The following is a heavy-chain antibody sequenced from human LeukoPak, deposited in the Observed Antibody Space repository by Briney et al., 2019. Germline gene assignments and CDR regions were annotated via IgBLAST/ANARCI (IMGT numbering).Heavy chain of an antibody. J-gene: IGHJ3*02. V-gene: IGHV3-23*01. Sequence: PGGSLRLSCAASGFTFSSYGMLWVRQAPGKGLEWVSGISGGGGGTYYADSVKGRFTISRDNAKSTLYLQMNSLRAEDTALYYCAKDLIQLWLFAFDIWGQGTMVTVSS. CDR2: ISGGGGGT. D-gene: IGHD5-18*01. CDR1: GFTFSSYG. CDR3: AKDLIQLWLFAFDI.